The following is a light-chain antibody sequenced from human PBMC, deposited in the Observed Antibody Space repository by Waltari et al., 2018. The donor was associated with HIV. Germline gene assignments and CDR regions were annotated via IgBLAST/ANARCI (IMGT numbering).Light chain of an antibody. J-gene: IGLJ3*02. CDR3: QTYDSNMRGSV. CDR2: DYS. Sequence: QSVLTQPPSASGAPAHGFTISCTGSRSNIRVGYDVHCSPQPPGTAPKFLMYDYSNRPSGVPDRFSGSKSGTSASLAITGLQAEDEADYYCQTYDSNMRGSVFGGGTKLTVL. V-gene: IGLV1-40*01. CDR1: RSNIRVGYD.